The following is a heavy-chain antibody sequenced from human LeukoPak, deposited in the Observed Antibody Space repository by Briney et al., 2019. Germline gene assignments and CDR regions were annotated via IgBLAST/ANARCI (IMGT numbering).Heavy chain of an antibody. V-gene: IGHV3-11*01. CDR1: GFTFSDYY. Sequence: GGSLRLSCAASGFTFSDYYMSWIRQAPGKGLEWVSYISSSGSTIYCADSVKGRFTISRDNSKNTLYLQMNSLRAEDTAVYYCAKVLAVAGIWSYWGQGTLATVSS. CDR3: AKVLAVAGIWSY. CDR2: ISSSGSTI. J-gene: IGHJ4*02. D-gene: IGHD6-19*01.